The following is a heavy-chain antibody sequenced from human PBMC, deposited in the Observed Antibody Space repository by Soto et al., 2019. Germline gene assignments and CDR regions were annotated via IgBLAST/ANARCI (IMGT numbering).Heavy chain of an antibody. D-gene: IGHD2-15*01. CDR3: ARSYRRYCSGGSCYSYYYYYMDV. CDR1: GGSISSYY. Sequence: PSETLSLTCTASGGSISSYYWSWIRQPPGKGLEWIGYIYYSGSTNYNPSLKSRVTISVDTSKNQFSLKLSSVTAADTAVYYCARSYRRYCSGGSCYSYYYYYMDVWGKGTTVTVSS. J-gene: IGHJ6*03. V-gene: IGHV4-59*01. CDR2: IYYSGST.